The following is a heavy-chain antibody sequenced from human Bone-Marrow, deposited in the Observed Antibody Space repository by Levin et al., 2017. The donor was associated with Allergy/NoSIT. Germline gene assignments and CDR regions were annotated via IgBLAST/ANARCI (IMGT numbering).Heavy chain of an antibody. CDR1: GFTFSSYS. CDR2: ITTSSSTI. CDR3: ATPQAYWSAGGCE. D-gene: IGHD2-21*01. Sequence: GGSLRLSCEASGFTFSSYSMIWVRQAPGKGLEWISSITTSSSTIYYADSVKGRFTISRDNGKNSLYLQMNGLRDEDTAVYYCATPQAYWSAGGCEWGQGTLVYVSS. V-gene: IGHV3-48*02. J-gene: IGHJ1*01.